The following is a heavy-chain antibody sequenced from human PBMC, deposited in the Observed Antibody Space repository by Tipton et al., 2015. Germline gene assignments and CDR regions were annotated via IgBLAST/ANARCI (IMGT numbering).Heavy chain of an antibody. CDR3: VKGPEKIDFGDYS. Sequence: SLRLSCSASGFTFSSYAMNWVRQAPGKGLEYFSAISSNGYNTYYADSVKGRFTISRDNSKNSLYLQMGSLRTEDTAVYYCVKGPEKIDFGDYSWGQGTLVTVSA. V-gene: IGHV3-64D*08. CDR2: ISSNGYNT. J-gene: IGHJ4*02. CDR1: GFTFSSYA. D-gene: IGHD4-17*01.